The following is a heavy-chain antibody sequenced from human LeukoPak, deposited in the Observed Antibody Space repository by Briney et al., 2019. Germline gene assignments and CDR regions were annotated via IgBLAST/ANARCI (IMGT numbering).Heavy chain of an antibody. CDR2: ISYDGSSK. Sequence: GGSLRLSCAASGFTFSSYAMHWVRQAPGKGLEWVAVISYDGSSKYYADSVKGRFTISRDNSKNTLYLQMNSLRAEDTAVYYCARVAAMVAFDYWGQGTLVTVSS. D-gene: IGHD5-18*01. CDR1: GFTFSSYA. J-gene: IGHJ4*02. CDR3: ARVAAMVAFDY. V-gene: IGHV3-30-3*01.